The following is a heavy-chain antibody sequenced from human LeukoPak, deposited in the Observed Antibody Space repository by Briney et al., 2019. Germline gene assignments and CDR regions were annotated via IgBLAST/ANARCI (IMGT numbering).Heavy chain of an antibody. J-gene: IGHJ4*02. CDR3: ARLPGYCSGGSCYFFDY. D-gene: IGHD2-15*01. CDR1: GYSLTSYW. V-gene: IGHV5-51*01. CDR2: IYPGDSDT. Sequence: GESLKIPCKGSGYSLTSYWIGWVRQMPGKGLEWMGIIYPGDSDTRYSPSFQGQVTISADKSISTAYLQWSSLKASDTAMYYCARLPGYCSGGSCYFFDYWGQGTLVTVSS.